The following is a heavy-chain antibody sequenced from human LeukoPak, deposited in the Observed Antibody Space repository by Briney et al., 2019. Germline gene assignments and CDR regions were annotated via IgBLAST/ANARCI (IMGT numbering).Heavy chain of an antibody. CDR3: AKESRFSRTFWSGPRNFDY. CDR2: ISGSGGST. V-gene: IGHV3-23*01. J-gene: IGHJ4*02. D-gene: IGHD3-3*01. CDR1: GFTFNDYA. Sequence: GGSLRLSCAASGFTFNDYAMYWVRQAPGKGLEWVSAISGSGGSTYYADSVKGRFTISRDNSKNTLYLQMNSLRAEDTAVYYCAKESRFSRTFWSGPRNFDYWGQGTLVTVSS.